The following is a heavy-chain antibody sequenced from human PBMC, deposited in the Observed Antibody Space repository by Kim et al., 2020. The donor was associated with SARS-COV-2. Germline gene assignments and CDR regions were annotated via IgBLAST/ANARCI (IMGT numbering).Heavy chain of an antibody. Sequence: GGSLRLSCAASGFTFSNYARSEVRQAPGKGLEWVSAVSGSGGTTYYADSVKGRFTISRDNSKNTLYLQMNSLRAEDTAVYYCAKVAVWGIRSFEYWGQGTLVTVAS. J-gene: IGHJ4*02. CDR2: VSGSGGTT. V-gene: IGHV3-23*01. CDR1: GFTFSNYA. D-gene: IGHD3-16*01. CDR3: AKVAVWGIRSFEY.